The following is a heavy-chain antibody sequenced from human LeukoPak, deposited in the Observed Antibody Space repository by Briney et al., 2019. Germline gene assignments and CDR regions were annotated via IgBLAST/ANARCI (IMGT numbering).Heavy chain of an antibody. Sequence: GGSLRLSCAASGFSFGYYGVHWVRQAPGKGLEWVALISYDGGDKYFADSVKGRFSISRDNSQNTLFLQMNSLITEDTAIYYCAKDMRPYSGDRSFLFDQWGQGTLVIVSS. CDR2: ISYDGGDK. J-gene: IGHJ4*02. CDR3: AKDMRPYSGDRSFLFDQ. D-gene: IGHD1-26*01. CDR1: GFSFGYYG. V-gene: IGHV3-30*18.